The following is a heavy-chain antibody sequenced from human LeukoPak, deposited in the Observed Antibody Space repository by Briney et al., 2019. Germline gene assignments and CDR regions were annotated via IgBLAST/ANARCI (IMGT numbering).Heavy chain of an antibody. V-gene: IGHV4-59*01. J-gene: IGHJ1*01. CDR1: GGSISSYY. CDR3: AGDGGHDYELPLFHH. Sequence: NPSETLSLTCTVSGGSISSYYWSWIRQPPGKGLEWVGYIYYSGSTNYNPSLKSRVTISVDTSKNQFSLKLSSVTAADAAVYYCAGDGGHDYELPLFHHWGQGTLVTVSS. CDR2: IYYSGST. D-gene: IGHD4-17*01.